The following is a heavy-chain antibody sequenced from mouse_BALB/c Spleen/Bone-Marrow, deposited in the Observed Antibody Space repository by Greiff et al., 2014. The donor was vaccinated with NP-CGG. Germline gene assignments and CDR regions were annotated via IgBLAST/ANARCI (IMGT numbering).Heavy chain of an antibody. CDR1: GFTFSSFG. CDR3: ARSGSSSGYFDY. V-gene: IGHV5-17*02. Sequence: VQLKESGGGFVQPGGSRKLSCAASGFTFSSFGMHWGRQAPEKGLEWVAYISSGSSTIYYADTVMGRFTVSRDNPKNTLFLQMTSLRSEDTAMYYCARSGSSSGYFDYWGQGTTLTVSS. CDR2: ISSGSSTI. J-gene: IGHJ2*01. D-gene: IGHD1-1*01.